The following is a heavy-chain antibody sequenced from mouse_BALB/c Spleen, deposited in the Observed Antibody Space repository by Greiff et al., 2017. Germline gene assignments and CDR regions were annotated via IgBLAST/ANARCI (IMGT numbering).Heavy chain of an antibody. V-gene: IGHV1S56*01. CDR1: GYTFTSYY. D-gene: IGHD2-1*01. CDR3: ARSYVNYGGDAMDY. CDR2: IYPGNVNT. Sequence: VQLQQSGPELVKPGASVRISCKASGYTFTSYYIHWVKQRPGQGLEWIGWIYPGNVNTKYNETFKGKATLTADKSSSTAYMQLSSLTSEDSAVYFCARSYVNYGGDAMDYWGQGTSVTVSS. J-gene: IGHJ4*01.